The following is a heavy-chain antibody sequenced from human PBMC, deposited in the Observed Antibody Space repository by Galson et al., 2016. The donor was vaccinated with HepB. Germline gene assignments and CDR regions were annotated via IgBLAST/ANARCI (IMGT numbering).Heavy chain of an antibody. J-gene: IGHJ4*02. V-gene: IGHV3-48*02. CDR3: AKLIWDFSYYFDY. CDR2: ISRSETI. Sequence: SLRLSCAASGFTFSSHSMNWVRQTPGKGLEWLSYISRSETIYYADSVKGRFTISRDNARNSLYLQMNSLRDEDTGIYYCAKLIWDFSYYFDYWGQGTLVTVSS. D-gene: IGHD3/OR15-3a*01. CDR1: GFTFSSHS.